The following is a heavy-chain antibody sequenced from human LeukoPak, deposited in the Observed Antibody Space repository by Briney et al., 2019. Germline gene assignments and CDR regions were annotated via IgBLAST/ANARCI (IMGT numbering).Heavy chain of an antibody. J-gene: IGHJ4*02. Sequence: GGSLRLSCAASGFTFSSYGMHWVRQAPGKGLEWVTFIRFDGSNKYYADSVKGRFTISRDNSKNTLYLQMNSLRAEDTAVYYCVKPHFDYWAREPWSPSPQ. CDR2: IRFDGSNK. CDR3: VKPHFDY. CDR1: GFTFSSYG. V-gene: IGHV3-30*02.